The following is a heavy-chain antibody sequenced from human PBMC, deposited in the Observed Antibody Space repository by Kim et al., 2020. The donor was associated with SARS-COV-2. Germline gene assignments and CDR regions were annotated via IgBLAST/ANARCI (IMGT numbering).Heavy chain of an antibody. D-gene: IGHD3-9*01. CDR1: GGSISSSSYY. V-gene: IGHV4-39*07. Sequence: SETLSLTCTVSGGSISSSSYYWGWIRQPPGKGLEWIGSIYYSGSTYYNPSLKSRVTISVDTSKNQFSLKLSSVTAADTAVYYCARTYTLYYDILTGYYSAPFDYWGQGTLVTVSS. CDR2: IYYSGST. J-gene: IGHJ4*02. CDR3: ARTYTLYYDILTGYYSAPFDY.